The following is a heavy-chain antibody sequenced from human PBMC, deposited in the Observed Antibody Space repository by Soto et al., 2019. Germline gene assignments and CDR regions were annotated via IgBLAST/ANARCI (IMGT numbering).Heavy chain of an antibody. Sequence: PGGSLRLSCAASGFTFSSYAMSWVRQAPGKGLEWVSAISGSGGSTYYADSVKGRFTISRDNSKNTLYLQMNSLRAEDTAVYYCAKDSPPLLLWFGELSPNPGMDVWGQGTTVTVSS. D-gene: IGHD3-10*01. V-gene: IGHV3-23*01. CDR2: ISGSGGST. CDR3: AKDSPPLLLWFGELSPNPGMDV. CDR1: GFTFSSYA. J-gene: IGHJ6*02.